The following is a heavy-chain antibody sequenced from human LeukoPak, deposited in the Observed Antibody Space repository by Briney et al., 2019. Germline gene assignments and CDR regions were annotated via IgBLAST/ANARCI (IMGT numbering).Heavy chain of an antibody. CDR1: GVSISSYY. V-gene: IGHV4-4*07. Sequence: SETLSLTCTVSGVSISSYYWSWIRQPAGKGLEWIGRIYTSGSTNYNPSLKSRVTMSVDTSKNQFSLKLSSVTAADTAVYYCAREVVPAAPHNWFDPWGQGTLVTVSS. CDR2: IYTSGST. J-gene: IGHJ5*02. D-gene: IGHD2-2*01. CDR3: AREVVPAAPHNWFDP.